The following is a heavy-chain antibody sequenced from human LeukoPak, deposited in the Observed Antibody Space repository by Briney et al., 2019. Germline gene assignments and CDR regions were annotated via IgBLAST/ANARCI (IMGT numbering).Heavy chain of an antibody. CDR3: ARELPFYDSSGYSPVDY. V-gene: IGHV4-38-2*02. D-gene: IGHD3-22*01. CDR1: VYSITRGYY. CDR2: IHHSGNT. Sequence: SETLSLTCTVSVYSITRGYYWGWIRQPPGKGLEWIGSIHHSGNTYYNPSLKSRVTISVDTSKNQFSLKLSSVTAADTAVYYCARELPFYDSSGYSPVDYWGQGTLVTVSS. J-gene: IGHJ4*02.